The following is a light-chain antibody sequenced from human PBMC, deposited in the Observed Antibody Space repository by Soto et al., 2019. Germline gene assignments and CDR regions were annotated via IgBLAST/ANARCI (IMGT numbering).Light chain of an antibody. J-gene: IGKJ2*01. CDR1: QTISSW. V-gene: IGKV1-5*03. CDR3: QHYNSYSRMYT. CDR2: KAS. Sequence: DIPMTQSPSTLSGSVGDRVTITCRASQTISSWLAWYQQKPGKAPKLLIYKASTLKSGVPSRFSGSGSGTEFTLTISSLQPDDFATYYCQHYNSYSRMYTFGQGTKLEIK.